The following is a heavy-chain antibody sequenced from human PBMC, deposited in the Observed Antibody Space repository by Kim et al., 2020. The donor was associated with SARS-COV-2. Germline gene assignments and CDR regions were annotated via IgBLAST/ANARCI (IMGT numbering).Heavy chain of an antibody. D-gene: IGHD2-2*01. V-gene: IGHV3-11*05. CDR3: ARAWDCAASMYAFDV. Sequence: ADSMKGLFTISRANANNSLYLQMNSLSAEDTVLYYCARAWDCAASMYAFDVWGQGTTVTVSS. J-gene: IGHJ3*01.